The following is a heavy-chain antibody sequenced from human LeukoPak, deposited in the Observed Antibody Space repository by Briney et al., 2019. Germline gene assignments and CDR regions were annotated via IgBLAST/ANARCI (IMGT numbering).Heavy chain of an antibody. Sequence: ASVKVSCKASGYTFTSYSISWVRQAPGQGLEWMGWINTYNGNTNYAQKLQGRVTMTTDTSMSTAYMELRSLRSDDTAVYYCARVGPDCSGGSCYSLVPSDYYMDVWGKGTTVTISS. CDR2: INTYNGNT. CDR3: ARVGPDCSGGSCYSLVPSDYYMDV. D-gene: IGHD2-15*01. J-gene: IGHJ6*03. V-gene: IGHV1-18*01. CDR1: GYTFTSYS.